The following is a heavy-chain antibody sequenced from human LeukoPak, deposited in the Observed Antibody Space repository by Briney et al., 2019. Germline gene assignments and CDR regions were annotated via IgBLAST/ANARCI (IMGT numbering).Heavy chain of an antibody. CDR3: ARDGWYYDILPGYSPYYYYGMDV. J-gene: IGHJ6*02. Sequence: PGGSLRLSCAASGFTFSSYSMNWVRQAPGKGLEWVSYISSSSSTIYYADSVKGRFTISRDNAENSLYLQMNSLRAEDTAVYYCARDGWYYDILPGYSPYYYYGMDVWGQGTTVTVSS. CDR2: ISSSSSTI. CDR1: GFTFSSYS. D-gene: IGHD3-9*01. V-gene: IGHV3-48*04.